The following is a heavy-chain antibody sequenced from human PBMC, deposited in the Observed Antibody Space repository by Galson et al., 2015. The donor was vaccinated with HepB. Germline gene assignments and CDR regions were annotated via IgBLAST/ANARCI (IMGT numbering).Heavy chain of an antibody. CDR2: IIPILGIA. J-gene: IGHJ5*02. Sequence: SVKVSCKASGGTFSSYTISWVRQAPGQGLEWMGRIIPILGIANYAQKFQGRVTITADKSTSTAYMELSSLRSEDTAVYYCARDRDMSYSLFWFDPWGQGTLVTVSS. CDR1: GGTFSSYT. CDR3: ARDRDMSYSLFWFDP. D-gene: IGHD5/OR15-5a*01. V-gene: IGHV1-69*04.